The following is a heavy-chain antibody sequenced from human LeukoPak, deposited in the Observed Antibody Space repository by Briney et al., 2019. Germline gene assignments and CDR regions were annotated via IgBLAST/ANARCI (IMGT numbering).Heavy chain of an antibody. CDR1: GYTFTDYY. Sequence: ASVKVSCKASGYTFTDYYMHWVRQAPGQGLEWMGWINPNSGGTNYAQKFQGRVTMTRDTSISTAYMELSRLRSDDTAVYYCARDLAMVRGVIEYYFDYWGQGTLVTVSS. D-gene: IGHD3-10*01. V-gene: IGHV1-2*02. CDR3: ARDLAMVRGVIEYYFDY. CDR2: INPNSGGT. J-gene: IGHJ4*02.